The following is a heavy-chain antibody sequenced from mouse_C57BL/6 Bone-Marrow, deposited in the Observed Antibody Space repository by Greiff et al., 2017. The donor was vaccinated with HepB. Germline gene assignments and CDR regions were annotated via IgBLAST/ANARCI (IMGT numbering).Heavy chain of an antibody. D-gene: IGHD2-4*01. J-gene: IGHJ3*01. CDR2: IHPNSGST. CDR3: ASPSRYDYDGAWFAY. Sequence: VQLQQSGAELVKPGASVKLSCKASGYTFTSYWMHWVKQRPGQGLEWIGMIHPNSGSTNYNEKFKSKATLTVDKSSSTAYMQLSSLTSEDSAVYYCASPSRYDYDGAWFAYWGQGTLVTVSA. V-gene: IGHV1-64*01. CDR1: GYTFTSYW.